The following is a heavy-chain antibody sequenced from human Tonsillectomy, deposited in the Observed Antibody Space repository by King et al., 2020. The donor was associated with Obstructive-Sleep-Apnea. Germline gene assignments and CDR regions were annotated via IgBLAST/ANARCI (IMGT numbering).Heavy chain of an antibody. CDR2: IYYSGST. Sequence: QLQESGPGLVKPSETLSLTCIVSGGSISSYYWNWIRQPPGKGLEWIAYIYYSGSTNYNPSLQSRVTVSVDTSKNQFSLKLSSVTAADTAVYYCARGATNYCSGGSCFEYYYGMDVWGQGTTVTVSS. V-gene: IGHV4-59*01. CDR3: ARGATNYCSGGSCFEYYYGMDV. J-gene: IGHJ6*02. D-gene: IGHD2-15*01. CDR1: GGSISSYY.